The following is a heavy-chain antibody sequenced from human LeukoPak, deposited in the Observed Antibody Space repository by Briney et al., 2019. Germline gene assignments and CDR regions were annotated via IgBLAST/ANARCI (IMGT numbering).Heavy chain of an antibody. V-gene: IGHV3-48*04. CDR2: ISSSSATI. Sequence: GGSLRLSCVASGFTFDTYSMNWFRQAPGKGLEWISYISSSSATIYYADSVKGRFTISRDNAKNSLYLQMNSLRAEDTAVYYCARGRDLFDSWGQGTLVIVSS. CDR1: GFTFDTYS. J-gene: IGHJ4*02. CDR3: ARGRDLFDS.